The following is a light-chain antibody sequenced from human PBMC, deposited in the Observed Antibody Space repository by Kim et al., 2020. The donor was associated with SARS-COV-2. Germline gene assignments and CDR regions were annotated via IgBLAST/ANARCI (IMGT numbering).Light chain of an antibody. CDR2: YDS. J-gene: IGLJ3*02. CDR3: QLWDSSSDHWV. V-gene: IGLV3-21*04. Sequence: APGKTARITCGGNNIGSKSGHWYQQEPGQAPVMVIYYDSDRPSGIPERFSGSNSGNTATLTISRVEAGDEADYYCQLWDSSSDHWVFGGGTQLTVL. CDR1: NIGSKS.